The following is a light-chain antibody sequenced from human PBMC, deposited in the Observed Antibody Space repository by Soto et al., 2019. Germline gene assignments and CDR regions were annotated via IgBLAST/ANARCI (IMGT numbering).Light chain of an antibody. J-gene: IGKJ1*01. CDR1: QSVSSSY. CDR2: GAS. Sequence: EIVLTQSPGTLSLSPGERATLSCRASQSVSSSYLAWYQQKPGQAPRLLIYGASSRATGIPDRFSGSGSGTDSTLTISRLEPEDFAVYYCQQYGSSPQTFGQGTKVDTK. CDR3: QQYGSSPQT. V-gene: IGKV3-20*01.